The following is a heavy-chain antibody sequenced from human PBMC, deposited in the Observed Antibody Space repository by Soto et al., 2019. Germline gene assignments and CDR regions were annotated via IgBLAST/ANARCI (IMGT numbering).Heavy chain of an antibody. D-gene: IGHD2-15*01. J-gene: IGHJ6*02. CDR1: GFAFNRYS. CDR2: ILYDGSNK. V-gene: IGHV3-30*18. CDR3: AKDEMAAATYRGHYFYYAMDV. Sequence: GGSLRLSCAASGFAFNRYSMHWVRQAPGKGLEWVAVILYDGSNKYYVDSVRDRFTIFRDNSKNTLYLQMNSLRPEDTGIYYCAKDEMAAATYRGHYFYYAMDVWGQGTTVTVSS.